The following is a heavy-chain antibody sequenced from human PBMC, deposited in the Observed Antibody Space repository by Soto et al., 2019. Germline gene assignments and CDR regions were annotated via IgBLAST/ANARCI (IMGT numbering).Heavy chain of an antibody. CDR1: GFTFSSYG. CDR3: AKDLSSRSMVGYYYGMDV. CDR2: ISYDGSNK. D-gene: IGHD3-10*01. J-gene: IGHJ6*02. V-gene: IGHV3-30*18. Sequence: QVQLVESGGGVVQPGRSLRLSCAASGFTFSSYGMHWVRQAPGKGLEWVAVISYDGSNKYYADSVKGRFTISRDNSKNTLYLQMNSLRAEDTAVYYCAKDLSSRSMVGYYYGMDVWGQGTTVTVSS.